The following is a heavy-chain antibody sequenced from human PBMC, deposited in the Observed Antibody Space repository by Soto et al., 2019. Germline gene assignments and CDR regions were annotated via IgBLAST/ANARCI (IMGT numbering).Heavy chain of an antibody. Sequence: ASVKVSCKASGYTFTSYYIHWVRQAPGQGLEWMGIINPSAGTTSYPQKFQGRLTMTRDTSTTTVYMELSSLRSEDTAIYYCARTPYSAQFDPWGQGTPVTVSS. CDR3: ARTPYSAQFDP. CDR1: GYTFTSYY. V-gene: IGHV1-46*03. CDR2: INPSAGTT. D-gene: IGHD1-26*01. J-gene: IGHJ5*02.